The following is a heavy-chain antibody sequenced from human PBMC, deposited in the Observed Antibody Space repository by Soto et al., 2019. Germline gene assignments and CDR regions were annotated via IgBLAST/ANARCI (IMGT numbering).Heavy chain of an antibody. D-gene: IGHD4-17*01. CDR3: ARGGTVTSHYYYYYGMDV. V-gene: IGHV4-30-4*01. J-gene: IGHJ6*02. Sequence: NPSETLSLTCTVSGGSISSGDYYWSWIRQPPGKGLEWIGYIYYSGSTYYNPSLKSRVTISVDTSKNQFSLKLSSVTAADTAVYYCARGGTVTSHYYYYYGMDVWGQGTTVTV. CDR2: IYYSGST. CDR1: GGSISSGDYY.